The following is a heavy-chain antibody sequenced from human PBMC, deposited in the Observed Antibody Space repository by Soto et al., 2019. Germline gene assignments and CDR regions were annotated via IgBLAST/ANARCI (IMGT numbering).Heavy chain of an antibody. D-gene: IGHD1-7*01. J-gene: IGHJ3*02. CDR3: ASSFTGTGAFDI. CDR1: GYTFTSYG. CDR2: ISAYNGNT. Sequence: VAPVKVSCKASGYTFTSYGISWVRQAPGQGLEWMGWISAYNGNTNYAQKLQGRVTMTTDTSTSTAYMELRSLRSDDTAVYYCASSFTGTGAFDIWGQGTMVTVS. V-gene: IGHV1-18*01.